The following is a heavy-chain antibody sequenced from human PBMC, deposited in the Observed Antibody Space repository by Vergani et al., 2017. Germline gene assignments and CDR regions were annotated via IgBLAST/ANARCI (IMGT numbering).Heavy chain of an antibody. V-gene: IGHV3-49*03. CDR2: IRSKAYGGTT. D-gene: IGHD3-22*01. Sequence: EVQLVESGGGLVQPGRSLRLSCTASGFTFGDYAMSWFRQAPGKGLEWVGFIRSKAYGGTTEYAASVKGRFTISRDDSKSIAYLQMNSLKTEDTAVYYCTRFQEYYYGSSGYSGWFDPWGQGTLVTVSS. CDR3: TRFQEYYYGSSGYSGWFDP. J-gene: IGHJ5*02. CDR1: GFTFGDYA.